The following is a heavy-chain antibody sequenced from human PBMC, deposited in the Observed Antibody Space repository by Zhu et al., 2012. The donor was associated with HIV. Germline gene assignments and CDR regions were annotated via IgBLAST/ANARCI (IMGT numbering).Heavy chain of an antibody. J-gene: IGHJ3*02. Sequence: QVQLQESGPGLVKPSETLSLTCTVSGGSISSYYWSWIRQPPGKGLEWIGYIYTSGSTNYNPSLKSRVTISVDTSKNQFSLKLNSVTAADTAVYYCARGGRFGYCSGGSCYRDDAFDIWGQGTNGHRLF. CDR2: IYTSGST. CDR1: GGSISSYY. CDR3: ARGGRFGYCSGGSCYRDDAFDI. D-gene: IGHD2-15*01. V-gene: IGHV4-4*09.